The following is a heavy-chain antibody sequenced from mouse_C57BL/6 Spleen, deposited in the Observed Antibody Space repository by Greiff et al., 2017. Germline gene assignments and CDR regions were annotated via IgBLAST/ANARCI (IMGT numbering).Heavy chain of an antibody. D-gene: IGHD2-3*01. V-gene: IGHV1-62-2*01. Sequence: VKLMESGAELVKPGASVKLSCKASGYTFTEYTIHWVKQRSGQGLEWIGWFYPGSGSKKYNEKFKYKATLTADKSSSTVYMELSSLTSEDSAVYFCARHEPDDGYCFDYWGQGTTLTVSS. J-gene: IGHJ2*01. CDR3: ARHEPDDGYCFDY. CDR2: FYPGSGSK. CDR1: GYTFTEYT.